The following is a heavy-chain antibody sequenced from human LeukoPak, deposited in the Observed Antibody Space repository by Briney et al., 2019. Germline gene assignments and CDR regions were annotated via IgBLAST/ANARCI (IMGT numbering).Heavy chain of an antibody. CDR1: GYTFTSYA. Sequence: GASVKVSCKASGYTFTSYAINWVRQAPGQGLEWMGLINPSGGSTTYAQNFQGRVTITRNTSISTAYMELSSLRSEDTAVYYCARGDHSSSPARENAFDIWGQGTMVTVSS. J-gene: IGHJ3*02. D-gene: IGHD6-6*01. V-gene: IGHV1-8*03. CDR3: ARGDHSSSPARENAFDI. CDR2: INPSGGST.